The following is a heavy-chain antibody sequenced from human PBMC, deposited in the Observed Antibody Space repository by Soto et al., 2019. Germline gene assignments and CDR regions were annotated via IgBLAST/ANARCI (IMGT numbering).Heavy chain of an antibody. Sequence: GASVKVSCKVSGYTLTELSMHWVRQAPGKGLEWMGGFDPEDGETIYAQKFQGRVTMTEDTSTDTAYMELSSLRSEDTAVYYCATAWSRVAATSHAFDIWGQGTMVTVSS. CDR2: FDPEDGET. CDR3: ATAWSRVAATSHAFDI. D-gene: IGHD2-15*01. CDR1: GYTLTELS. V-gene: IGHV1-24*01. J-gene: IGHJ3*02.